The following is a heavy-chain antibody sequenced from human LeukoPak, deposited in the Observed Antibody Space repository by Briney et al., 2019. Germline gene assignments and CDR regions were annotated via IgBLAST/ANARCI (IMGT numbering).Heavy chain of an antibody. CDR2: IYYSGST. CDR3: ARSTVYSGGLYDY. J-gene: IGHJ4*02. Sequence: SETLSLTCTVSGDSISSGDYDWSWIRQPRGKGLEWIGYIYYSGSTYYNPTLKRRFTISVETAKHTCNWTLNSVTAADTAVYYCARSTVYSGGLYDYWGQGTLVTVTS. D-gene: IGHD6-19*01. V-gene: IGHV4-30-4*08. CDR1: GDSISSGDYD.